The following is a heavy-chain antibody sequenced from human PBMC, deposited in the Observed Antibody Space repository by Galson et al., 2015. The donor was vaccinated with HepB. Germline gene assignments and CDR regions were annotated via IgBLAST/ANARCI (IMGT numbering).Heavy chain of an antibody. Sequence: SLRLSCAASGFTFGDYAMSWVRQAPGEGLEWVGFIRSKAYGGTTEYAASVKGRFTISRDDSKSIAYLQMNSLKTEDTAVYYCTRSVRNYYDSSGFLDYWGQGTLVTVSS. D-gene: IGHD3-22*01. J-gene: IGHJ4*02. CDR1: GFTFGDYA. V-gene: IGHV3-49*04. CDR3: TRSVRNYYDSSGFLDY. CDR2: IRSKAYGGTT.